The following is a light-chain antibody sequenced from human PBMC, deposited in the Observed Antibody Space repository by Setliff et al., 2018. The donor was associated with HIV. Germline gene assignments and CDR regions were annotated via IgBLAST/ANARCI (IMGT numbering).Light chain of an antibody. CDR1: QSVGSRF. CDR3: QQRGQT. CDR2: ATP. V-gene: IGKV3-20*01. J-gene: IGKJ1*01. Sequence: EIVLTQSPGTLSLSPGESATLSCRASQSVGSRFFAWYQQKPGQAPRLLIYATPTRATGIPDRFSGSGSGTDFTLTITSLEPEDFAVYYCQQRGQTFGQGTKV.